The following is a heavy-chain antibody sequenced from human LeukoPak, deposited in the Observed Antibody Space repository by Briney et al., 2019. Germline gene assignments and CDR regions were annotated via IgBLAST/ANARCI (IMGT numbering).Heavy chain of an antibody. CDR2: ISAYNGNT. Sequence: ASVKVSCKASGYTFTSDGISWVRQAPGQGLEWMGWISAYNGNTNYAQKLQGRVTMTTDTSTSTAYMELRSLRSDDTAVYYCAGGHYDSSGYYWGYYYYGMDVWGQGTTVTVSS. D-gene: IGHD3-22*01. CDR3: AGGHYDSSGYYWGYYYYGMDV. V-gene: IGHV1-18*01. J-gene: IGHJ6*02. CDR1: GYTFTSDG.